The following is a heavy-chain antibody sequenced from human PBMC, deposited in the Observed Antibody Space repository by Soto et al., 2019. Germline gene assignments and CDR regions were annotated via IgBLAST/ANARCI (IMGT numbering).Heavy chain of an antibody. V-gene: IGHV1-69*01. CDR2: IIPIFGTA. D-gene: IGHD6-13*01. CDR3: XXXGSRPSSSWYH. CDR1: GGTFSSYA. Sequence: QVQLVQSGAEVKKPGSSVKVSCKASGGTFSSYAISWVRQAPGQGLEWMGGIIPIFGTANYAQKFQGRVTITADESTSTAYMELSSLRSEDTXXXXXXXXGSRPSSSWYHWGQGTLV. J-gene: IGHJ5*02.